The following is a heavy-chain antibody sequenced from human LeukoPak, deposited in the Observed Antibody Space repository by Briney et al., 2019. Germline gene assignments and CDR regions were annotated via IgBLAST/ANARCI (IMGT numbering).Heavy chain of an antibody. CDR3: ARVRDISGHWGFLDY. Sequence: GGSLRLSCAASGFTFSSYWMHWVRQAPGKGLVXXXXXXSDGSNTNYADSVKGRFTISRDNAKNTLYLQMNSLRAEDTAVFYCARVRDISGHWGFLDYWGQGTLVTVSS. CDR1: GFTFSSYW. D-gene: IGHD6-19*01. V-gene: IGHV3-74*01. J-gene: IGHJ4*02. CDR2: XXSDGSNT.